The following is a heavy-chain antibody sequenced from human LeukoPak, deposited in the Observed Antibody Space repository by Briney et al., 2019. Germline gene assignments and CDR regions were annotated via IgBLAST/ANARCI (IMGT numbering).Heavy chain of an antibody. Sequence: GGSLRLSCAASGFTFSSYGMSWVRQAPGKGLEWVSAVSFSGGNTHYADSVKGRFTISRDNSKNTLYLQMNNLRAEDTAVYYCAKDRACGQWNCQGSDYWGQGTLVTVSS. CDR1: GFTFSSYG. CDR2: VSFSGGNT. CDR3: AKDRACGQWNCQGSDY. V-gene: IGHV3-23*01. J-gene: IGHJ4*02. D-gene: IGHD1-7*01.